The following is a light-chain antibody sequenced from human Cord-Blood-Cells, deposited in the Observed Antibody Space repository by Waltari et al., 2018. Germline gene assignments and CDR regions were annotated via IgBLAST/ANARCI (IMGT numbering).Light chain of an antibody. CDR2: QDS. J-gene: IGLJ3*02. CDR1: KLGDKY. V-gene: IGLV3-1*01. CDR3: QAWDSSTWV. Sequence: SYELTQPPSVSVSPGQTASITCSGDKLGDKYACWYQQKPGQSPVLVIYQDSKRPSGNPERFSGSNSGNTATLTISGTQAMYEADYYCQAWDSSTWVFGGGTKLTVL.